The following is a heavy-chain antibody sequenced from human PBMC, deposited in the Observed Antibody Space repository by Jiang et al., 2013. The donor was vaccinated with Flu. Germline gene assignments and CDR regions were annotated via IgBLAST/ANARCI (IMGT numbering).Heavy chain of an antibody. V-gene: IGHV7-4-1*02. CDR3: ARDLSILLAAGHDAFDI. Sequence: MQSGSELKKPGASVKVSCKASGYSFTAYGINWVRQAPGQGLEWMGWLNTNTGDPTYAQGFTGRYVFSFDTSVSTAFLQITSLTAEDTAVYYCARDLSILLAAGHDAFDIWGHGTMVTVSS. CDR1: GYSFTAYG. D-gene: IGHD2-15*01. CDR2: LNTNTGDP. J-gene: IGHJ3*02.